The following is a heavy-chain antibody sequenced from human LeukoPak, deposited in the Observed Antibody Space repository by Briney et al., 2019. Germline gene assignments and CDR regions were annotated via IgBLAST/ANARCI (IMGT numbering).Heavy chain of an antibody. CDR3: AKDDSPDEATADFDY. J-gene: IGHJ4*02. D-gene: IGHD1-14*01. CDR2: ISSNGGST. V-gene: IGHV3-23*01. Sequence: PGGSLRLSCTASGFTFNSYAMNWVRQAPGKGLEWVSSISSNGGSTYYADSVKGRFTISRDNSKNTLYLQMNSLRAEDAAVYYCAKDDSPDEATADFDYWAQGTLVTVSS. CDR1: GFTFNSYA.